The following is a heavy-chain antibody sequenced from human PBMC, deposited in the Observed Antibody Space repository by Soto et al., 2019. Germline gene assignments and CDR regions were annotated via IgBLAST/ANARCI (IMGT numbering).Heavy chain of an antibody. D-gene: IGHD3-10*01. CDR1: GFTFSSYG. V-gene: IGHV3-30*18. CDR2: ISYDGSNK. CDR3: AKDSVENQVRGVIITYYYYGMDV. J-gene: IGHJ6*02. Sequence: VGSLRLSCAASGFTFSSYGMHWVRQAPGKGLEWVAVISYDGSNKYYADSVKGRFTISRDNSKNTLYLQMNSLRAEDTAVYYCAKDSVENQVRGVIITYYYYGMDVWGQGTTVTVSS.